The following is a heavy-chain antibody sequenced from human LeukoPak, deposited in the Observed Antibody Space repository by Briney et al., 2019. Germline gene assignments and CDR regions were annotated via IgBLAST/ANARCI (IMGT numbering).Heavy chain of an antibody. CDR3: ARALWFGELLTQDNWFDP. CDR2: INAGNGNT. Sequence: ASVKVSCKASGYTFTSYAMHWVRQPPGQRLEWMGWINAGNGNTKYSQKFQGRVTITRDTSASTAYMELSSLRSEDTAVYYCARALWFGELLTQDNWFDPWGQGTLVTVSS. J-gene: IGHJ5*02. CDR1: GYTFTSYA. D-gene: IGHD3-10*01. V-gene: IGHV1-3*01.